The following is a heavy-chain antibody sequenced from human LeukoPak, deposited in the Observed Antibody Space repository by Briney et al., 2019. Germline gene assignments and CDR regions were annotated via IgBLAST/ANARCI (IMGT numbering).Heavy chain of an antibody. V-gene: IGHV4-34*01. Sequence: SETLSLTCAVYGGSFSGYYWSWIRQPPGKGLEWIGEINHSGSTNYNPSLKSRVTISVDTSKNQFSVKLSSVTAADTAVYYCARGLTFSSAYSSGWYGGIYYYYYMHVWGKGTTVTVSS. CDR1: GGSFSGYY. CDR2: INHSGST. J-gene: IGHJ6*03. CDR3: ARGLTFSSAYSSGWYGGIYYYYYMHV. D-gene: IGHD6-19*01.